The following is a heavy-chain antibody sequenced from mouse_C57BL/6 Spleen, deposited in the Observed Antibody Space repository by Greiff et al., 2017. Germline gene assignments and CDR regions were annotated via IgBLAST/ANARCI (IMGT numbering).Heavy chain of an antibody. J-gene: IGHJ1*03. CDR3: ARLGFYGNHWYFDV. D-gene: IGHD2-1*01. CDR1: GYAFTNYL. Sequence: VQLQQSGAELVRPGTSVKVSCKASGYAFTNYLIEWVKQRPGQGLEWIGVIHPGSGGTNYNEKVKGKATLTADKSSSTAYMQLSSLTSEDSAVYFCARLGFYGNHWYFDVWGTGTTVTVSS. V-gene: IGHV1-54*01. CDR2: IHPGSGGT.